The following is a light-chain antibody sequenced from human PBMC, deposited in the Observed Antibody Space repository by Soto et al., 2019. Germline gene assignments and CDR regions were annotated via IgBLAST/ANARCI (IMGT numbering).Light chain of an antibody. J-gene: IGLJ1*01. CDR1: SSNIGAGYD. CDR2: PGS. V-gene: IGLV1-40*01. Sequence: QSVLTQPPSVSGAPGQRVTISCTGSSSNIGAGYDVNWYQQLPGTALKLVIFPGSSRPSGVPDRFSGSKAGTSASLTITGLQTEDEADYYCAAWDDSLNGYVFGTGTKVTVL. CDR3: AAWDDSLNGYV.